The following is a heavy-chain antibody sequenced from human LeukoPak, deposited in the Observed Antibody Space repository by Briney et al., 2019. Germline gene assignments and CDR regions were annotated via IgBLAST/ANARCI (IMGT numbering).Heavy chain of an antibody. CDR2: INAGNGNT. Sequence: GASVKVSCKASGYTFTSYAMHWVRQAPGQRLEWMGWINAGNGNTKYSQKFQGRVTITRDTSASTAYMELSSLRSEDTAVYYCARDGCSGGSCLEHDYWGQGTLVTVSS. D-gene: IGHD2-15*01. CDR1: GYTFTSYA. CDR3: ARDGCSGGSCLEHDY. J-gene: IGHJ4*02. V-gene: IGHV1-3*01.